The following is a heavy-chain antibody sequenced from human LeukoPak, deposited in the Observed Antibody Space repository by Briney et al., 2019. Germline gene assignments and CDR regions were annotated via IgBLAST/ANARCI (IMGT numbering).Heavy chain of an antibody. CDR2: INHSGST. CDR3: ARGTTRLWSGYYPARGHFDS. J-gene: IGHJ4*02. CDR1: GGSFSGYY. V-gene: IGHV4-34*01. D-gene: IGHD3-3*01. Sequence: PSETLSLTCAVYGGSFSGYYWSWISQPPGKGLEWIGEINHSGSTNYNPSLKSRVTISVDTSKNQFSLKLSSVTAADTAVYYCARGTTRLWSGYYPARGHFDSWGQGTLVTVSS.